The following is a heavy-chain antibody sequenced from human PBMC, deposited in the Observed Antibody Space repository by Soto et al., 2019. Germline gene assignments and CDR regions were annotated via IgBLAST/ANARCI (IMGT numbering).Heavy chain of an antibody. J-gene: IGHJ2*01. CDR2: IYPGDSDT. CDR1: GYSFTSYW. Sequence: GESLKISCKGSGYSFTSYWIGWVRQMPGKGLEWMGIIYPGDSDTRYSPSFQGQVTISADKSISTAYLQWSSLKASDTAMYYCAIQGDRGYSGYDESYWYFDLWGRGTLVTVSS. V-gene: IGHV5-51*01. D-gene: IGHD5-12*01. CDR3: AIQGDRGYSGYDESYWYFDL.